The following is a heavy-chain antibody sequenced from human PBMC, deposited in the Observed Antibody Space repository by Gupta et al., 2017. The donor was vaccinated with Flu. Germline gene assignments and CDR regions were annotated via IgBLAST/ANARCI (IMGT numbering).Heavy chain of an antibody. CDR2: IHQSGDT. J-gene: IGHJ5*02. Sequence: QVQLQESGPGLVKPSETLSLTCDVSGYSISSGFYWGWIRQPPGKGLEWIASIHQSGDTYYNPSLKSRVTMSVDTSKNQFSLKLSSATAADTAVYYCARNHAKYYDVLTGYYSGWFDPWGQGTLVTVSS. CDR1: GYSISSGFY. CDR3: ARNHAKYYDVLTGYYSGWFDP. V-gene: IGHV4-38-2*01. D-gene: IGHD3-9*01.